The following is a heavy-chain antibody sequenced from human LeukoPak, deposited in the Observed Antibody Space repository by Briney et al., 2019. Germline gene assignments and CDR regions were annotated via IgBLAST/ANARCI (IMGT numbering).Heavy chain of an antibody. CDR3: AREVVVLEWLFSNWFDP. CDR1: GYTFTGYY. V-gene: IGHV1-2*02. J-gene: IGHJ5*02. Sequence: ASVKVSCKASGYTFTGYYMHWVRQAPGQGLEWMGWINPNSGGTNYAQKFQGRVTMTRDTSISTAYMELSRLRSDDTAVYYCAREVVVLEWLFSNWFDPWGQGTLVTVSS. D-gene: IGHD3-3*01. CDR2: INPNSGGT.